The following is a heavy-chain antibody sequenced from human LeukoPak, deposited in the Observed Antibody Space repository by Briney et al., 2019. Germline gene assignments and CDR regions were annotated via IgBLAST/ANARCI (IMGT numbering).Heavy chain of an antibody. D-gene: IGHD2-21*01. J-gene: IGHJ4*02. V-gene: IGHV3-33*08. CDR1: GFTFSSYG. CDR3: AREVVSIPSYFDS. Sequence: EPGGSLRLSCAASGFTFSSYGMHWVRQAPGKGLEWVAVIWYDGSNKYYADSVRGRFTISRDNSKNTLYLLMNSLIPEDTAVYYCAREVVSIPSYFDSWGQGTLVTVSS. CDR2: IWYDGSNK.